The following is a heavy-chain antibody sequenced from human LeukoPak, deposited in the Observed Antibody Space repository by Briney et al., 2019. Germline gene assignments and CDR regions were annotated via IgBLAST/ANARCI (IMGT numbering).Heavy chain of an antibody. Sequence: PSETLSLTCTVSGNSISSGYYWGWIRQPPGKGLEWIGSIYQSGSTYYNPSLKSRVTISVDTSKNQFSLKLSSVTAADTAVYYCARLAAGGFFIDYWGQGTLVTVSS. CDR2: IYQSGST. V-gene: IGHV4-38-2*02. J-gene: IGHJ4*02. CDR3: ARLAAGGFFIDY. D-gene: IGHD6-13*01. CDR1: GNSISSGYY.